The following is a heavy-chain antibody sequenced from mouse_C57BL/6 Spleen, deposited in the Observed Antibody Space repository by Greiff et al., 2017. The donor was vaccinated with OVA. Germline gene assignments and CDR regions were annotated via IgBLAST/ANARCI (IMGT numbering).Heavy chain of an antibody. V-gene: IGHV1-5*01. J-gene: IGHJ2*01. CDR1: GYTFTSYW. Sequence: VQLQQSGTVLARPGASVKMSCKTSGYTFTSYWMHWVKQRPGQGLEWIGAIYPGNSDTSYNQKFKGKAKLTAVTSASTAYMALSSLTNEDSAVYYCTRPGGSSYDYFDYWGQGTTLTVSS. D-gene: IGHD1-1*01. CDR2: IYPGNSDT. CDR3: TRPGGSSYDYFDY.